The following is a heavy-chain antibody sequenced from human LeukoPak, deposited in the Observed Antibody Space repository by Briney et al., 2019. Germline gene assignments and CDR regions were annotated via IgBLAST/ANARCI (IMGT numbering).Heavy chain of an antibody. CDR3: ARGEDGDYAAFDY. Sequence: GGSLRLSCAASGFTFSSYEMNWVRQAPGKGLEWVSYIRSSGSTIYYADSVKGRFTISRDNAKNSLYLQMNSLRAEDTAVYYCARGEDGDYAAFDYWGQGTLVTVSS. J-gene: IGHJ4*02. CDR1: GFTFSSYE. D-gene: IGHD4-17*01. V-gene: IGHV3-48*03. CDR2: IRSSGSTI.